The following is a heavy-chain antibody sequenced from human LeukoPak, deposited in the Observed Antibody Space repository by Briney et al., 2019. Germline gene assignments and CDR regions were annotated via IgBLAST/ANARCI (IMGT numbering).Heavy chain of an antibody. D-gene: IGHD1-20*01. CDR1: GFTFSRYD. CDR2: ISYDGSNK. V-gene: IGHV3-30*18. J-gene: IGHJ4*02. Sequence: GGSLRLSCAASGFTFSRYDMHWVRQAPGKGLEWVTLISYDGSNKYYADSVKGRFTISRDNSKNTLYLQMNSLRAEDTTVYYCAKEGYNWSLDSWGQGTLVTVSS. CDR3: AKEGYNWSLDS.